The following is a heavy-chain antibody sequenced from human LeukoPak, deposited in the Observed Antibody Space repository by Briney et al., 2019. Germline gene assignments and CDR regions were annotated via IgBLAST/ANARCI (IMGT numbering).Heavy chain of an antibody. D-gene: IGHD6-6*01. CDR2: IYYSGSI. CDR1: GGSISSGGYS. Sequence: SQTLSLTCAVSGGSISSGGYSWSWIRQPPGKGLEWIGYIYYSGSIYYNPSLKSRVTMSVDTSKNQFSLKLSSVTAVDTAVYYCARRGYSSSHIDYWGQGTLVTVSS. J-gene: IGHJ4*02. CDR3: ARRGYSSSHIDY. V-gene: IGHV4-30-2*01.